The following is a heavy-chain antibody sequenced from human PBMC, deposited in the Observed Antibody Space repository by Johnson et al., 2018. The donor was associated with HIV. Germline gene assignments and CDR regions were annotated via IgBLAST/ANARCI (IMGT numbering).Heavy chain of an antibody. V-gene: IGHV3-33*03. CDR3: AKTGGGAALDS. Sequence: QVQLVESGGDMVQPGRSLRLSCAASGSNFNIYGLHWVRQAPDKGLEWVAILWYDGTTAFYADSVKGRFTISRDTSKKMLYLQMNSLRVDDTAVYYCAKTGGGAALDSWGQGTMVTVSS. J-gene: IGHJ3*02. CDR2: LWYDGTTA. D-gene: IGHD3-16*01. CDR1: GSNFNIYG.